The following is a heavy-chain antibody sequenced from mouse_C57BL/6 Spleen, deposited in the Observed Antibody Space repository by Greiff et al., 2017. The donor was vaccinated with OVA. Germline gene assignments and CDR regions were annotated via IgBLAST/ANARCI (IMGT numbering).Heavy chain of an antibody. D-gene: IGHD1-1*01. J-gene: IGHJ2*01. V-gene: IGHV5-4*01. CDR1: GFTFSSYA. CDR3: ARDHGSRGDY. CDR2: ISDGGSYT. Sequence: EVQRVESGGGLVKPGGSLKLSCAASGFTFSSYAMSWVRQTPEKRLEWVATISDGGSYTYYPDNVKGRFTISRDNAKKNLYLQMSHLKSEDTAMYYCARDHGSRGDYWGQGTTLTVSS.